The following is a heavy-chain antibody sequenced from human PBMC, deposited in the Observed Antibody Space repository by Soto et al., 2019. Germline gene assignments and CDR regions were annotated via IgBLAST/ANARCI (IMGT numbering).Heavy chain of an antibody. J-gene: IGHJ4*02. Sequence: ASVKVSCKASGYTFTGYAMHWVRQAPGQRLEWMGWINAGNGNTKYSQKFQGRVTITRDASASTAYMELSSLRSEDTAVYYCARAVAVAADFDYWGQGTLVTVSS. CDR1: GYTFTGYA. D-gene: IGHD6-19*01. V-gene: IGHV1-3*01. CDR3: ARAVAVAADFDY. CDR2: INAGNGNT.